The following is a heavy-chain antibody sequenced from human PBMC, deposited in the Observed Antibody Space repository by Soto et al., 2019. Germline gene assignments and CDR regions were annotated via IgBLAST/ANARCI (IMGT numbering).Heavy chain of an antibody. D-gene: IGHD2-2*01. J-gene: IGHJ6*02. CDR1: GFPLSTSGVG. CDR3: AHRDRTRYRSIFCCYDPVFYGIYV. V-gene: IGHV2-5*02. CDR2: IYWDDDK. Sequence: SGPTLVNPTQTLTLTCTFSGFPLSTSGVGVGWIRQPPGKALEWLALIYWDDDKRYSPSLKSRLTITKDTSKNQVVLTMTNMAPVDTATYYGAHRDRTRYRSIFCCYDPVFYGIYVRCQRTAVPVS.